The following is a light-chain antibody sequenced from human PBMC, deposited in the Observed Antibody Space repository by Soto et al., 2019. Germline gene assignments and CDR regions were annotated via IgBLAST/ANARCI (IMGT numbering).Light chain of an antibody. Sequence: QSALTQPASLSGSPGQSITISCTGTSSDIGAYDYVSWFQQHPGKAPKLMISEVNNRPSGVSNRFSGSKSGNTAYLTISGLQAEDEADYYCSSYTTTNTHVFGTGTKVTVL. CDR3: SSYTTTNTHV. J-gene: IGLJ1*01. CDR2: EVN. V-gene: IGLV2-14*01. CDR1: SSDIGAYDY.